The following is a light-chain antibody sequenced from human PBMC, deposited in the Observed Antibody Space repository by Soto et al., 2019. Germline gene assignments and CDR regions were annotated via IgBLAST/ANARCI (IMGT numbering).Light chain of an antibody. CDR2: LDSDGSH. CDR1: SGHSSYA. Sequence: QSVLTQSPSASASLGASVKLTCTLSSGHSSYAIAWHQQQPEKGPRYLMKLDSDGSHTKGDAIPDRFSGSSSGAERYLTISSLQSEDEADYCCHSWGTGIPVVFGGGTKLTVL. J-gene: IGLJ2*01. V-gene: IGLV4-69*01. CDR3: HSWGTGIPVV.